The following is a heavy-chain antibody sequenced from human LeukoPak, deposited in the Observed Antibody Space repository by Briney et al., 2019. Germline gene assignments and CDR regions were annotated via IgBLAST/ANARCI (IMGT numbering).Heavy chain of an antibody. V-gene: IGHV3-72*01. Sequence: GGSLRLSCAASGFTFIDHYMDWVRQAPGKGLEWVGRTRNKANSYTTEYAASVKGRFTISRDDSKNSLYLQMNSLKTEDTAVYYCARGRYYDFWSGYLPDYYYYMDVWGKGTTVTVSS. D-gene: IGHD3-3*01. J-gene: IGHJ6*03. CDR2: TRNKANSYTT. CDR3: ARGRYYDFWSGYLPDYYYYMDV. CDR1: GFTFIDHY.